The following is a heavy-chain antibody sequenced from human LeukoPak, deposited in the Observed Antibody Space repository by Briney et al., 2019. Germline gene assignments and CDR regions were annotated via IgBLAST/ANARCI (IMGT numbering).Heavy chain of an antibody. CDR1: GFNFDDYA. D-gene: IGHD2-15*01. Sequence: PGGSLRLSCAASGFNFDDYAMSWVRQTPGKGLEWVSGINWNGGYTYYADSVKGRFTISRDTAKNSLYLQMNSLRAEDTAVYYCARGSVVVAATTFDYWGQGTLVTVSS. CDR3: ARGSVVVAATTFDY. J-gene: IGHJ4*02. V-gene: IGHV3-20*04. CDR2: INWNGGYT.